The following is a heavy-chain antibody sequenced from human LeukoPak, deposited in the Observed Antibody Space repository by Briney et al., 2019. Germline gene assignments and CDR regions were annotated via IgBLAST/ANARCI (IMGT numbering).Heavy chain of an antibody. CDR2: ISNKGSSSTT. V-gene: IGHV3-11*01. CDR1: GFIFSDYY. Sequence: GGSLRLSCAASGFIFSDYYMGWVRQAPGKGLEWVSYISNKGSSSTTYYADSVKGRFTISRDDAQNSLYLQMNSLRADDTAVYYCAKDILAAGLFFDYWGRGKLVTVSS. CDR3: AKDILAAGLFFDY. J-gene: IGHJ4*02. D-gene: IGHD6-13*01.